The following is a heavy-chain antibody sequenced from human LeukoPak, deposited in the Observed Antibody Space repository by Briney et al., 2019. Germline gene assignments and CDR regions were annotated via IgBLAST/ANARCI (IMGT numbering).Heavy chain of an antibody. Sequence: ASVEVSCKASGYTFTSYGISWVRQAPGQGLEWMGWISAYNGNTNYAQKLQGRVTMTTDTSTSTAYMELRSLRSDDTAVYYCARRTRDFWSGYYMFDYWGQGTLVTVSS. V-gene: IGHV1-18*01. CDR1: GYTFTSYG. D-gene: IGHD3-3*01. CDR2: ISAYNGNT. J-gene: IGHJ4*02. CDR3: ARRTRDFWSGYYMFDY.